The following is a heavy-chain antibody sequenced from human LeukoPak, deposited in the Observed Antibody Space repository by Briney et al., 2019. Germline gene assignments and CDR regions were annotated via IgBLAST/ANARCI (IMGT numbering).Heavy chain of an antibody. Sequence: PGGSLRLSCAASGFTFSDYYMSWIRQAPGKGLEWVSNIWSNTEIWYADSVKGTISRDNAKNSLYLQMNSLRDTAVYYCARDFDYAFDYWGQGILVTVSS. CDR2: IWSNTEI. CDR3: ARDFDYAFDY. V-gene: IGHV3-69-1*01. J-gene: IGHJ4*02. CDR1: GFTFSDYY. D-gene: IGHD4-17*01.